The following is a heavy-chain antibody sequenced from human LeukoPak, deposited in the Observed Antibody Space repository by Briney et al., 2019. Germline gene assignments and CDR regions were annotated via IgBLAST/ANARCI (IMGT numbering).Heavy chain of an antibody. CDR2: VSWNSGNI. J-gene: IGHJ4*02. CDR1: GFTFDDYA. D-gene: IGHD5-18*01. CDR3: AKGYSYDMTYYFDY. Sequence: PGRSLRLSCAASGFTFDDYAMHWVRQAPGKGLEWVSGVSWNSGNIGYADSVKGRFAISRDRAKNSLYLQMNSLRAEDMALYYCAKGYSYDMTYYFDYWGQGTLVTVSS. V-gene: IGHV3-9*03.